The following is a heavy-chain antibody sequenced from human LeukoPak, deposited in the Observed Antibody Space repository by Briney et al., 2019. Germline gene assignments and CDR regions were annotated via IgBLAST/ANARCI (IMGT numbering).Heavy chain of an antibody. CDR3: ARSVPAAEAFDI. CDR2: MNPNSGNT. D-gene: IGHD2-2*01. V-gene: IGHV1-8*02. CDR1: GYTFTSYD. J-gene: IGHJ3*02. Sequence: ASVKVSCKASGYTFTSYDTNWVRQATGQGLEWMGWMNPNSGNTGYAQKFQGRVTMTRNTSISTAYMELGSLRSEDTAVYYCARSVPAAEAFDIWGQGTMVTVSS.